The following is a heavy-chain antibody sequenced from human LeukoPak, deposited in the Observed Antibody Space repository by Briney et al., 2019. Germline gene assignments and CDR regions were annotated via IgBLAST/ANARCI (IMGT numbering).Heavy chain of an antibody. CDR2: INWNSGNT. CDR3: ARAKACSSTTCPSDI. CDR1: GFTFHDYG. V-gene: IGHV3-20*04. D-gene: IGHD2-2*01. J-gene: IGHJ3*02. Sequence: GGFLRLSCAASGFTFHDYGMTWVRQVPGKGLGWVSGINWNSGNTGYADSVKGRFTISRDNAKNSLYLQMNDLRAEDTALYYCARAKACSSTTCPSDIWGLGTMVTVSS.